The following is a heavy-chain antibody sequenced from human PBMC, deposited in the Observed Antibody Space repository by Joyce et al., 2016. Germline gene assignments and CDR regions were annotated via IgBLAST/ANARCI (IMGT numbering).Heavy chain of an antibody. Sequence: QVQLRQWGAGLLKPSETLSLTCAVSGGPFRGFFWTWVRQPPGKALEWFGDITTSGATNYNPSLRSRVAISVDTSNNQFSLTLTSLSAADMAVYYCARSQWLAPLMYWGQGTLVTVSP. D-gene: IGHD6-19*01. J-gene: IGHJ4*02. CDR2: ITTSGAT. CDR3: ARSQWLAPLMY. V-gene: IGHV4-34*02. CDR1: GGPFRGFF.